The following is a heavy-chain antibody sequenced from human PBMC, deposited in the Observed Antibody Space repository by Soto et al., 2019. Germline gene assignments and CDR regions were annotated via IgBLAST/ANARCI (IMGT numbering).Heavy chain of an antibody. Sequence: GGSLRLSCAASGVTFSSYWMHWVRQAPGKGLVWVSRINSDGSSTSYADSVKGRFTISRDNAKNTLYLQMNSLRAEDTAVYYCVRTSLVVAAATREDYWGQGTLVTVSS. CDR1: GVTFSSYW. CDR2: INSDGSST. CDR3: VRTSLVVAAATREDY. J-gene: IGHJ4*02. D-gene: IGHD2-15*01. V-gene: IGHV3-74*01.